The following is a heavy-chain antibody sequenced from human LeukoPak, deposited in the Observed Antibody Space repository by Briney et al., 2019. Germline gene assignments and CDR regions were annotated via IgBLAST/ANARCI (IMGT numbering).Heavy chain of an antibody. J-gene: IGHJ3*02. CDR1: GGSFSGYY. V-gene: IGHV3-7*01. D-gene: IGHD6-13*01. Sequence: ETLSLTCAVYGGSFSGYYWSWIRQPPGKGLEWVANIKVDGGDKDYVDSVRGRFTISRDNAKNSLYLQMNSLRAENTAVYYCARQGSSWPEVSDAFDIWGQGTMVTVSS. CDR2: IKVDGGDK. CDR3: ARQGSSWPEVSDAFDI.